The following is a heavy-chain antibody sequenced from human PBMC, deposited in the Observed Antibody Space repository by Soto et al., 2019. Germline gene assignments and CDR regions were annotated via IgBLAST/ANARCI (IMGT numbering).Heavy chain of an antibody. Sequence: PGGSLRLSCEASAFTFSSDEMNWVRQAPGKGLEWVAYISSRGYTIYYADSVKGRFTISRDNAQNSLYLQMNSLRAEDTAVYYCARGYNNGTHFEYWGQGTLVTVSS. J-gene: IGHJ4*02. CDR2: ISSRGYTI. CDR1: AFTFSSDE. V-gene: IGHV3-48*03. D-gene: IGHD5-18*01. CDR3: ARGYNNGTHFEY.